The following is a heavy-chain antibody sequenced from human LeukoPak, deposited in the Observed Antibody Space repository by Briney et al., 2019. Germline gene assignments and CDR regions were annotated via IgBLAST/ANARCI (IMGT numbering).Heavy chain of an antibody. CDR1: GRSLSGYY. CDR2: IDHSGST. D-gene: IGHD6-19*01. CDR3: ARRPSPYSSGRQPGRYYYYYYMDV. J-gene: IGHJ6*03. Sequence: PSETLSLTCAVYGRSLSGYYWSWIRQPPGKGLEWIGEIDHSGSTNYNPSLKSRVTISVDTSKNQFSLKLNSVTAADTAVYYCARRPSPYSSGRQPGRYYYYYYMDVWGKGTTVTVSS. V-gene: IGHV4-34*01.